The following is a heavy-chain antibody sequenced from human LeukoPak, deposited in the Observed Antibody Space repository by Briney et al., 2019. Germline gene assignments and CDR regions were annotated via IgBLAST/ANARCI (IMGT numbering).Heavy chain of an antibody. D-gene: IGHD5-12*01. Sequence: SETLSLTCTVSGGSISGHYWSWIRQPPGKGLEWIGYIYYRGSTSYNPSLKSRVTISVDTSKNQFSLDLSSVTAADTAVYYCAGDLISEYSRSHSHFDPWGQGTLVTVSS. CDR3: AGDLISEYSRSHSHFDP. CDR2: IYYRGST. V-gene: IGHV4-59*11. CDR1: GGSISGHY. J-gene: IGHJ5*02.